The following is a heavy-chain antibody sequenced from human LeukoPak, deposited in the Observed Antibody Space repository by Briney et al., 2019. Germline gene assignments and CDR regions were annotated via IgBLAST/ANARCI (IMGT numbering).Heavy chain of an antibody. CDR1: GFTFDDYA. D-gene: IGHD1-26*01. V-gene: IGHV3-9*01. CDR3: AISGSYYGWFDP. Sequence: PGGSLRLSCAASGFTFDDYAMHWVRQAPGKGLEWVSGISWNSGSIGYADSVKGRFTISRDNAKNSLYLQMNSLRAEDTALYYCAISGSYYGWFDPWGQGPWSPSPQ. CDR2: ISWNSGSI. J-gene: IGHJ5*02.